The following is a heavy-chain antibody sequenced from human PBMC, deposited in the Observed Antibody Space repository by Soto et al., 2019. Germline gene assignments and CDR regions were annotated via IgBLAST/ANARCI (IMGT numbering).Heavy chain of an antibody. D-gene: IGHD6-6*01. Sequence: HPGGSLRLSCAASGFTVSTNHMSWVRQAPGKGLGWVSVIYSGGSTYYADSVKGRFTISRDNSKNTLYLQMNSLRAEDTAVYYCARGRSSASGIFDYWGQGTLVTVSS. V-gene: IGHV3-66*01. CDR1: GFTVSTNH. J-gene: IGHJ4*02. CDR2: IYSGGST. CDR3: ARGRSSASGIFDY.